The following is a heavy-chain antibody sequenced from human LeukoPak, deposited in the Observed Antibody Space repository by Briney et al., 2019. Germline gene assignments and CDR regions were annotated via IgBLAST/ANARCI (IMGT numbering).Heavy chain of an antibody. D-gene: IGHD3-22*01. CDR2: ISYDGSNK. J-gene: IGHJ4*02. CDR1: GFTFSSYA. Sequence: GGSLRLSCAASGFTFSSYAMHWVRQAPGKGLEWVAVISYDGSNKYYADSVKGRFTISRDNSKNTLYLQMNSLRAEDTAVYYCARGLYYYDSSGYFPFDYWGQGTLVTVSS. CDR3: ARGLYYYDSSGYFPFDY. V-gene: IGHV3-30-3*01.